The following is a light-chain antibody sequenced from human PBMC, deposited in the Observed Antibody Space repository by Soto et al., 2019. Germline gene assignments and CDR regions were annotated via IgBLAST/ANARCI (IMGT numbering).Light chain of an antibody. CDR2: KAS. CDR3: QQYNSYSWT. J-gene: IGKJ1*01. V-gene: IGKV1-5*03. CDR1: ERISSW. Sequence: DVQLTQSPPTLSASAGDRVTITSRASERISSWLAWYQQKPGKAPKLLMYKASSLESGVPSRFSGSGSGTEFTLTISSLQPDDFATYYCQQYNSYSWTFGQGAKVDI.